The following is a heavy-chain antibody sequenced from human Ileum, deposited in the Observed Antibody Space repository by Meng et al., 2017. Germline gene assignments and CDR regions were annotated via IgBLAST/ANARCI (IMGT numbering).Heavy chain of an antibody. J-gene: IGHJ4*02. CDR3: ARGYDFWSGPDY. Sequence: QLVGFWVGGFHPGWSLRLSCAAFGFTVSSHAMHWVRQAPGKGLGVVAVISYAGTTKYYADSVKGRFTVSRDNAKNTLYLQMNSLRAEDTAVYYCARGYDFWSGPDYWGQGTLVTVSS. V-gene: IGHV3-30*04. D-gene: IGHD3-3*01. CDR1: GFTVSSHA. CDR2: ISYAGTTK.